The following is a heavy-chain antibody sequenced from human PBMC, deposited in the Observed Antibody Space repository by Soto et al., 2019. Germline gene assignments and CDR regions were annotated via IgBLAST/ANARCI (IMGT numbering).Heavy chain of an antibody. CDR1: GYTFTSYG. Sequence: ASVKVSCKASGYTFTSYGISWVRQAPGQRLEWMGWINAGNGNTKYSQKFQGRVTITRDTSASTAYMELSSLRSEDTAVYYCARDIVDTAMVDYYYYYMDVWGKGTTVTVSS. CDR2: INAGNGNT. CDR3: ARDIVDTAMVDYYYYYMDV. J-gene: IGHJ6*03. V-gene: IGHV1-3*01. D-gene: IGHD5-18*01.